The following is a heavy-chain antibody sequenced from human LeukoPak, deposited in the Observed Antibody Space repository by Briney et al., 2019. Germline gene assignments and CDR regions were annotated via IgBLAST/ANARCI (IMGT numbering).Heavy chain of an antibody. CDR3: ARDLNPFYFGMDV. J-gene: IGHJ6*02. V-gene: IGHV3-53*01. Sequence: GGSLRLSCAASGFTVSSNYMSWVRQAPGKGLEWVSIIYSGGTTYYADSVKGRFTISRGNSKNTLFLQMNSLRAEDTAVYYCARDLNPFYFGMDVWGQGTRVTVSS. CDR1: GFTVSSNY. CDR2: IYSGGTT.